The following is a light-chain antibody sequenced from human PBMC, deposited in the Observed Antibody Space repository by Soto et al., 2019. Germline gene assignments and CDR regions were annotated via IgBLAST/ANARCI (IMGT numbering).Light chain of an antibody. CDR2: AAS. Sequence: DIQMTQSPSSLSASVGDRVTITCRARQSISSYLNWYQQKPGKAPKLLIYAASSLQSGVPSRFSGSGSGTDFTLTSSSLQPEDFATYYCQQSYSTPLTFGGGTQVEIK. CDR1: QSISSY. CDR3: QQSYSTPLT. J-gene: IGKJ4*01. V-gene: IGKV1-39*01.